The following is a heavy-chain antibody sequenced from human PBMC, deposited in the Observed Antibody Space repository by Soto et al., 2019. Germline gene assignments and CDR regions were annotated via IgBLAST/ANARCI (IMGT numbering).Heavy chain of an antibody. CDR2: IHYRGRI. V-gene: IGHV4-59*01. CDR1: GASISDYY. J-gene: IGHJ4*02. D-gene: IGHD6-6*01. CDR3: AKAGATSSEGFDY. Sequence: QVQLQESGPGLVKPSETLSLTCTVSGASISDYYWSWVRQTPGKGLEWIGHIHYRGRISYNPSLKSRVTTSMDTSNNQFSRRLTSISAADTAVYYCAKAGATSSEGFDYWGRGTLATVSS.